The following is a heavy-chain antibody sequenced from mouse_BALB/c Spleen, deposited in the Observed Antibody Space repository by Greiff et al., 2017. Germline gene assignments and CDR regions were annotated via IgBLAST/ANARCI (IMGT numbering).Heavy chain of an antibody. V-gene: IGHV1-4*02. CDR3: ARQLFAY. CDR1: GYTFTSYT. D-gene: IGHD1-3*01. CDR2: INPSSGYT. Sequence: QVQLKESAAELARPGASVKMSCKASGYTFTSYTMHWVKQRPGQGLEWIGYINPSSGYTEYNQKFKDKTTLTADKSSSTAYMQLSSLTSEDSAVYYCARQLFAYWGQGTLVTVSA. J-gene: IGHJ3*01.